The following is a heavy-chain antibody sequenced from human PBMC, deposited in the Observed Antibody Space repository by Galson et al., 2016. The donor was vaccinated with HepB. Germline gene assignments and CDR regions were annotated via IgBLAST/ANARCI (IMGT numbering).Heavy chain of an antibody. J-gene: IGHJ4*02. Sequence: SLRLSCAASGFTFDDYTMYWVRQAPGKGLEWVSLISWDGSTTYYADSVRGRFTMSRDNIKKSLYLQLNSLRVDDTALYYCAKGHDYVALDYWGQGTLVTVSS. CDR1: GFTFDDYT. CDR3: AKGHDYVALDY. CDR2: ISWDGSTT. D-gene: IGHD3-16*01. V-gene: IGHV3-43*01.